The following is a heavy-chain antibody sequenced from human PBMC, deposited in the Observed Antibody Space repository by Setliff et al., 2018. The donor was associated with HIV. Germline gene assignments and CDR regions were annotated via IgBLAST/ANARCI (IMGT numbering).Heavy chain of an antibody. CDR2: IYYSGST. D-gene: IGHD2-2*01. CDR3: TRHAGRENQLPHTYYYYMDV. CDR1: GGSISSGDYY. J-gene: IGHJ6*03. Sequence: SETLSLTCTVSGGSISSGDYYWSWIRQHPGKGLEWIGYIYYSGSTFYNPSLKSRVTISVDTSKNQFSLKLTSVTAADTAVYYCTRHAGRENQLPHTYYYYMDVWGKGATVTVSS. V-gene: IGHV4-31*03.